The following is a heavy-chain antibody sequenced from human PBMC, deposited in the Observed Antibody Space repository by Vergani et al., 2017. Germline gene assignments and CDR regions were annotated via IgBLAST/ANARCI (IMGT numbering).Heavy chain of an antibody. V-gene: IGHV3-30*18. Sequence: QVQLVESGGGVVQPGGSLRLSCAASGFTFRSYGMHWVRQAPGKGLEWVAVISYDGSNKYYADSVKGRFTISRDNSRNTLYVQMNNLRAEDTAVYYCAKGYQLWLINDAFDIWGQGTMVTVSS. J-gene: IGHJ3*02. D-gene: IGHD3-22*01. CDR3: AKGYQLWLINDAFDI. CDR2: ISYDGSNK. CDR1: GFTFRSYG.